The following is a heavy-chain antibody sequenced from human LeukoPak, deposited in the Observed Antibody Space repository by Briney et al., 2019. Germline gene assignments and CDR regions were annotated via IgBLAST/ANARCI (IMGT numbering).Heavy chain of an antibody. CDR1: GYTFTSYD. CDR3: AREDVAGGSGSNYYYYGADV. D-gene: IGHD3-10*01. V-gene: IGHV1-8*03. J-gene: IGHJ6*02. Sequence: ASVKVSCKASGYTFTSYDINWVRQATGQGLEWMGWMNPNSGNTGYAQKFQGRVTITRNTSISTAYMELSSLRSEDTAVYYCAREDVAGGSGSNYYYYGADVWGQGTTVTVSS. CDR2: MNPNSGNT.